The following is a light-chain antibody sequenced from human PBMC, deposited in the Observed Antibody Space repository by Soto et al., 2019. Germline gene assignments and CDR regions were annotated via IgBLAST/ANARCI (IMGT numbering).Light chain of an antibody. CDR1: SSDVGNYNL. V-gene: IGLV2-23*02. CDR3: CSYAGDSYV. CDR2: DVS. Sequence: QSALTQPASVSGSPGQSITISCTGTSSDVGNYNLVSWYQQHPGKAPKLMIYDVSKRPSGVSNRFSGSKSGNTASLTISGLQADDEADYYCCSYAGDSYVLGTGTKLTVL. J-gene: IGLJ1*01.